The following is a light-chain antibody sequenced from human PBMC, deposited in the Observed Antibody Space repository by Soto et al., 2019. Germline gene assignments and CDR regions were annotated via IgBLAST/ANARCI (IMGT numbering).Light chain of an antibody. J-gene: IGLJ1*01. Sequence: QSVLTQPPSASGSPGQSVTISCTGTSSDVGGYDYVSWYQQHPGKAPELIIYEVNKRPSGVPDRFSGSKSGNTASLTVSGLQAEDEADYYCSSYTSSSTYYVFGTGTKVTV. V-gene: IGLV2-8*01. CDR2: EVN. CDR3: SSYTSSSTYYV. CDR1: SSDVGGYDY.